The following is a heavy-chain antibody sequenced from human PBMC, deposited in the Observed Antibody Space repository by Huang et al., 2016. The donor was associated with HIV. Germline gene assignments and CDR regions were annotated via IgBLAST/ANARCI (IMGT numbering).Heavy chain of an antibody. CDR2: ISDDGSTT. D-gene: IGHD3-3*01. J-gene: IGHJ4*02. V-gene: IGHV3-30*18. CDR1: GFTFNKYG. CDR3: AKNNVAYDFWSGYYTY. Sequence: QVQLVESGGGVVQPGRSLSVSCAASGFTFNKYGMHWVRQAPGRGLEWVAVISDDGSTTYYGDSVKGRFTIARDNSKNTLYLQMNSLRTNDTAMYYCAKNNVAYDFWSGYYTYWGQGALVTVSS.